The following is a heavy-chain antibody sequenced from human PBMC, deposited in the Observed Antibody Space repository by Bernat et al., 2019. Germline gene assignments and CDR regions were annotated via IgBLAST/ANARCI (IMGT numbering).Heavy chain of an antibody. CDR1: GGSISSGGYY. D-gene: IGHD2-2*01. Sequence: QVQLQESGPGLVKPSQTLSLTCTVSGGSISSGGYYWSWIRQHPGKGLEWIGYIYYSGSTYYNPSLKSRVTISVDTSKNQFSLKLSPLTAADTAVYYCARADCSSTSCDPYYYYYYMDVWGKGTTVTVSS. J-gene: IGHJ6*03. V-gene: IGHV4-31*03. CDR3: ARADCSSTSCDPYYYYYYMDV. CDR2: IYYSGST.